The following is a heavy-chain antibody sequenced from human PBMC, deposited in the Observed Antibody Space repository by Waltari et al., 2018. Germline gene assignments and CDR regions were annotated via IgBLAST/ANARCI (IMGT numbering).Heavy chain of an antibody. CDR2: FSANGGST. D-gene: IGHD2-8*02. J-gene: IGHJ3*02. Sequence: VLLVESGGGFVQPGGSLRLSCQASGFTLDTYAMTWVRQAPGKGLAWVSTFSANGGSTYYADSVKGRFTMSKDNSRNTLLLQMDSLIAEDTAVYYCAKGRTGPNTDYEIWGQGTMVTVSS. CDR3: AKGRTGPNTDYEI. V-gene: IGHV3-23*04. CDR1: GFTLDTYA.